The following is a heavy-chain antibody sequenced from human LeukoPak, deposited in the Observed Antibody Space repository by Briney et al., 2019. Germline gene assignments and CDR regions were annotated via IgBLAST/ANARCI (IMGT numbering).Heavy chain of an antibody. J-gene: IGHJ4*02. CDR3: ARELRGRGFGSSGDY. Sequence: ASVKVSCKASGYTFTGYYMHWVRQAPGQGLEWMGWINPNSGGTNYAQKFQGRVTMTRDTSISTAYMELSRLRSDDTAVYYCARELRGRGFGSSGDYWGQGTLVTVSS. CDR2: INPNSGGT. D-gene: IGHD6-6*01. CDR1: GYTFTGYY. V-gene: IGHV1-2*02.